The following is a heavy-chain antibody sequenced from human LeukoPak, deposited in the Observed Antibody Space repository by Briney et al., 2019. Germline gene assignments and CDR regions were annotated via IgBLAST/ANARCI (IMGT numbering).Heavy chain of an antibody. V-gene: IGHV1-8*03. J-gene: IGHJ4*02. CDR2: LNVKSGNT. CDR3: AKVGDDYGDYFHF. Sequence: EASVKVSCKASGYTFTSYDINWVRQATGQGLEWMGWLNVKSGNTGYAQKFQDRVTITRNTSISTAYMELGSIKSEDTAVYYCAKVGDDYGDYFHFWGQGTLATVSS. D-gene: IGHD4-17*01. CDR1: GYTFTSYD.